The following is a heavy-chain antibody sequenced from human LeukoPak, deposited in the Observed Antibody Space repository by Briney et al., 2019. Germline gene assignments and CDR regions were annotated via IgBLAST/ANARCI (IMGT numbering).Heavy chain of an antibody. D-gene: IGHD4-17*01. J-gene: IGHJ5*02. V-gene: IGHV3-48*01. CDR1: GFTFSSYS. Sequence: PGGSLRLSXAASGFTFSSYSMNWVRQAPGKGLEWVSYISSSSSTIYYADSVRGRFTISRGNAKNSLYLQMNSLRAEDTAVYYCAGAGADDYGDYGWFDPWGQGTLVTVSS. CDR2: ISSSSSTI. CDR3: AGAGADDYGDYGWFDP.